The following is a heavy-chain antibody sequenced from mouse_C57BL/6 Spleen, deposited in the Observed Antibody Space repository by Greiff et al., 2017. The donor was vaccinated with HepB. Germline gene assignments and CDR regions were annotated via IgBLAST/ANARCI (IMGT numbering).Heavy chain of an antibody. J-gene: IGHJ2*01. CDR1: GYAFSSSW. D-gene: IGHD4-1*01. CDR3: ARRANWDEDYFDY. Sequence: QVQLQQSGPELVKPGASVKISCKASGYAFSSSWMNWVKQRPGKGLEWIGRIYPGDGDTNYNGKFKGKATLTADKSSSTAYMQLSSLTSEDSAVYFCARRANWDEDYFDYWGQGTTLTVSS. CDR2: IYPGDGDT. V-gene: IGHV1-82*01.